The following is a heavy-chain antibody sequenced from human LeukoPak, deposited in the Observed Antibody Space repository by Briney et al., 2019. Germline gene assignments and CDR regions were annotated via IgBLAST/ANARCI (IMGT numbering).Heavy chain of an antibody. V-gene: IGHV3-11*01. CDR2: ISNSGSTI. D-gene: IGHD7-27*01. Sequence: PGGSLRLSCAASGFTFSDYYMSWIRQAPGKGLEWLSYISNSGSTIYYPDSVRGRFSISRDNSKNTLHLQMNSLRAEDTAVYYCARDNWGANGMDVWGQGTTVTVSS. CDR3: ARDNWGANGMDV. CDR1: GFTFSDYY. J-gene: IGHJ6*02.